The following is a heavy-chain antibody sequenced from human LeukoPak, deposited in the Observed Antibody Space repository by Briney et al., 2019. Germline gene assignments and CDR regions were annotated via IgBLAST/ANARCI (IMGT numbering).Heavy chain of an antibody. CDR1: GFTFSSYS. J-gene: IGHJ4*02. D-gene: IGHD2-2*01. CDR2: ISSSSSTL. Sequence: GGSLRLSCAASGFTFSSYSMNWVRQAPGKGLEWVSYISSSSSTLFYADSVKGRFTISRDNAKNSLYLQMNSLRVEDTAVYYCARDGGSTDSDYWGQGTLVTVSS. V-gene: IGHV3-48*01. CDR3: ARDGGSTDSDY.